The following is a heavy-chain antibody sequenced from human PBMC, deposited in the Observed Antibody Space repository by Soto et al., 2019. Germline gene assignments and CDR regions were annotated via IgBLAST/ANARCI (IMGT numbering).Heavy chain of an antibody. V-gene: IGHV2-5*02. D-gene: IGHD3-3*01. J-gene: IGHJ4*02. CDR1: GFSLTTSGVG. CDR2: IYWADDK. CDR3: AHRVLRTVFGLVTTTAIYFDF. Sequence: QITLNESGPTVVRPTETLTLTCRFSGFSLTTSGVGVGWIRQSPGKAPERLALIYWADDKRYSASLTSRLTITKDTSKNQVVLTVSDLDPTDTATYYCAHRVLRTVFGLVTTTAIYFDFWGQGTPVAFSS.